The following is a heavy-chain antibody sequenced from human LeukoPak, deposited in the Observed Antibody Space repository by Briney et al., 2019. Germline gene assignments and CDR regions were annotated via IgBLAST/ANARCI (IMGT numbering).Heavy chain of an antibody. V-gene: IGHV3-30*02. CDR2: IRYDGSNK. J-gene: IGHJ4*02. CDR3: ALREIWSGIWFGNDY. D-gene: IGHD3-10*01. Sequence: GGSLRLSCAASGFSFSTYGMHWVRQAPGKGLEWVAFIRYDGSNKYYADSVKGRFTISRDNSENTLYVQMNSLRAEDTAVYYCALREIWSGIWFGNDYWGQGTLVTVSS. CDR1: GFSFSTYG.